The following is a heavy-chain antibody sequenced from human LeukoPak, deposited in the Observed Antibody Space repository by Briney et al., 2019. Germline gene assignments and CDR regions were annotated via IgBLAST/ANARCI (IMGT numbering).Heavy chain of an antibody. D-gene: IGHD3-10*01. J-gene: IGHJ6*02. V-gene: IGHV1-2*02. CDR1: GYTFTGYY. Sequence: ASVTVSCKASGYTFTGYYMHWVRQAPGQGLEWMGWINPNSGGTNYAQKFQGRVTMTRGTSMNTVYLELSRLRSDDTAVYYCAKVGDFHGLDVWGQGTTVTVSS. CDR2: INPNSGGT. CDR3: AKVGDFHGLDV.